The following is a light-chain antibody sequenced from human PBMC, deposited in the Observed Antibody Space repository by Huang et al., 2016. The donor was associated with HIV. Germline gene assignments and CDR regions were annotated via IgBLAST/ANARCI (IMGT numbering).Light chain of an antibody. CDR3: QQRSNWPPWT. J-gene: IGKJ1*01. Sequence: EIVLTQSPATLSLSPGERATLSCRASQSVSSYVAWYQQKPGQAPRLLIYDASNRATGLPARFSGSGSGTYFTLTISSLEPEDFAVYYCQQRSNWPPWTFGQGTKVEIK. V-gene: IGKV3-11*01. CDR1: QSVSSY. CDR2: DAS.